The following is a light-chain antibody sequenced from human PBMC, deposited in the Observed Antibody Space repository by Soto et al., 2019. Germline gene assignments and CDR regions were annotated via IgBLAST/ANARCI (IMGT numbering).Light chain of an antibody. J-gene: IGKJ4*01. CDR2: AAS. V-gene: IGKV1-6*01. CDR3: LQDYTYPRT. Sequence: AIEMTQSPSSLSVSVGDRVTITCRASQGIRHDLGWYQQKPGEAPELLIYAASILQSGVPSRFSGSGSGTDFTLTITSLQPEDFAIYYCLQDYTYPRTFGGGTKVDIK. CDR1: QGIRHD.